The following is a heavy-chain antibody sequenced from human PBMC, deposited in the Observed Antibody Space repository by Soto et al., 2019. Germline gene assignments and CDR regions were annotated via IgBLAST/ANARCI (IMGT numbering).Heavy chain of an antibody. J-gene: IGHJ4*02. CDR2: TYYRSKWYS. D-gene: IGHD6-19*01. V-gene: IGHV6-1*01. CDR1: GDSVSSTSAA. Sequence: SQTLALTCAISGDSVSSTSAAWSWIRQSPSRGLGWLGRTYYRSKWYSDYAVSVKSRITINPDTSKNQFSLQLNSVTPEDTAVYYCARGSYYSGWVWGPGTLVTVSS. CDR3: ARGSYYSGWV.